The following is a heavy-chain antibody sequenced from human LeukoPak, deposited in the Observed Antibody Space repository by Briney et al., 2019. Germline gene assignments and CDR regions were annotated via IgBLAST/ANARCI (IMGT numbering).Heavy chain of an antibody. CDR2: ISGSGYST. Sequence: GGSLRLSCTVSGFTLSSYEMSWIRQAPGKGLEWVSAISGSGYSTYYADSVKGRFTISRDNSKNTLYLQMNSLRAEDTALYFCAQWSRYFDYWGQGTLVTVSS. V-gene: IGHV3-23*01. CDR1: GFTLSSYE. J-gene: IGHJ4*02. D-gene: IGHD1-26*01. CDR3: AQWSRYFDY.